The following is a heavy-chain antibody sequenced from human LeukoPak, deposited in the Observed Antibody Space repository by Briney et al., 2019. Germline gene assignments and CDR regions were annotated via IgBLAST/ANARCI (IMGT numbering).Heavy chain of an antibody. CDR2: IYYSGST. CDR3: ATTGDSYGYYFDY. V-gene: IGHV4-38-2*02. Sequence: SETLSLTCSVSAYSISSGYYWGWIRQPPGKGLEWIGSIYYSGSTYYNPSLKSRVTISVDTSKNQFSLKLSSVTAADTAVYYCATTGDSYGYYFDYWGQGTLVTVSS. D-gene: IGHD5-18*01. CDR1: AYSISSGYY. J-gene: IGHJ4*02.